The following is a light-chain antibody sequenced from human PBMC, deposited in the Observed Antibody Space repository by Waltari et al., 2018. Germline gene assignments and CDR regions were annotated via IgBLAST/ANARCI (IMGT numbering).Light chain of an antibody. V-gene: IGKV2-30*02. Sequence: DVVMTQSPLSLPVTLGPPASIPCRSSQSLVHGDGDTYLSWFQQRPGQSPRRLIYKVSNRDSGVPDRFSGSGSGTDFTLKISRVEADDIAIYYCMQGTQWPRSFGQGTKVEIE. CDR2: KVS. CDR3: MQGTQWPRS. J-gene: IGKJ1*01. CDR1: QSLVHGDGDTY.